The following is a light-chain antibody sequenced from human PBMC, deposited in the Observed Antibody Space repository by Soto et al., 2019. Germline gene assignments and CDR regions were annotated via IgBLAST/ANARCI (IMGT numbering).Light chain of an antibody. CDR1: QTVSNY. Sequence: DIQLTQSPSSLSASVGDRVTITCRASQTVSNYFNWYQQKPGKAPELLVFAASVLPTGVPSRFSGSGSGTDFTLTISSLQPEDFSTYYCQQSYSAPLTFGGGTKVEIK. V-gene: IGKV1-39*01. J-gene: IGKJ4*01. CDR3: QQSYSAPLT. CDR2: AAS.